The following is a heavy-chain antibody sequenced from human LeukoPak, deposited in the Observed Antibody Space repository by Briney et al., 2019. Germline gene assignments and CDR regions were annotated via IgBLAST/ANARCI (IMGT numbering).Heavy chain of an antibody. CDR3: ARDLTGSSCSRTF. Sequence: GGSLRLSCAASGFTFSSYSMNWVRQAPGKGLEWVSSISSSSSYIYYADSVKGRFTISRGNAKNSLYLQMNSLRAEDTAVYYCARDLTGSSCSRTFWGQGTLVTVPS. D-gene: IGHD2-2*01. J-gene: IGHJ4*02. CDR1: GFTFSSYS. V-gene: IGHV3-21*01. CDR2: ISSSSSYI.